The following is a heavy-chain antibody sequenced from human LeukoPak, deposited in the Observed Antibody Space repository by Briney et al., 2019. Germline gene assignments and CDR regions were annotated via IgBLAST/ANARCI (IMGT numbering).Heavy chain of an antibody. CDR1: GFTFSSYA. Sequence: PGGCLRLSCAASGFTFSSYAMTWVRQAPGEGLEWVSAISAIGSSTYYADSVKGRFTIPRDNSKNTLYLQMNSLRAEDTAVYYCTQGGYGVRNWGQGTLVTVSS. V-gene: IGHV3-23*01. D-gene: IGHD3-10*01. CDR3: TQGGYGVRN. J-gene: IGHJ4*02. CDR2: ISAIGSST.